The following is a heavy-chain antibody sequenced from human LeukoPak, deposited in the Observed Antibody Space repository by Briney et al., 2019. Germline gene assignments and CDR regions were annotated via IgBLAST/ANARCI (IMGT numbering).Heavy chain of an antibody. Sequence: GGSLRLSCAASGFTFSTYWMNWVRQAPGKGLEWVASIGQDGSENYYVDSVKGRFTISRDNAKNSLYLQMNSLRVEDTAVYYCARGGGWYFDYWGQGALIIASS. CDR2: IGQDGSEN. V-gene: IGHV3-7*01. J-gene: IGHJ4*02. D-gene: IGHD6-19*01. CDR1: GFTFSTYW. CDR3: ARGGGWYFDY.